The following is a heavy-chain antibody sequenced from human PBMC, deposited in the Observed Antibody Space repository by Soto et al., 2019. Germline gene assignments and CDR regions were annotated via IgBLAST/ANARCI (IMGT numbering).Heavy chain of an antibody. CDR3: ARLSVSGGSNYGMDV. V-gene: IGHV5-10-1*01. Sequence: GEALKISCKGSGYSCTSYWISWVRQMAGKGLEWMGRVDPSDSCTNYSPSFQGHVTISADKSISTAYLQWSSLKASDTAMYYCARLSVSGGSNYGMDVWGQGTTVTVSS. CDR1: GYSCTSYW. J-gene: IGHJ6*02. CDR2: VDPSDSCT. D-gene: IGHD2-15*01.